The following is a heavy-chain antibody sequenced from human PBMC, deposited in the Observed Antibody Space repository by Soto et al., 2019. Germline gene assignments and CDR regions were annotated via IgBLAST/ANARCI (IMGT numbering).Heavy chain of an antibody. J-gene: IGHJ4*02. CDR2: TRKKTNSYTT. CDR1: GFTFSDHY. D-gene: IGHD3-22*01. CDR3: VRAGGSAYFLDY. V-gene: IGHV3-72*01. Sequence: PGGSLRLSCAASGFTFSDHYMDWVRQAPGKGLEWVGRTRKKTNSYTTEYAASVKGRFTISRDDSTNSLYLQMNSLKTEDTAVYYCVRAGGSAYFLDYWGQGTPVTVSS.